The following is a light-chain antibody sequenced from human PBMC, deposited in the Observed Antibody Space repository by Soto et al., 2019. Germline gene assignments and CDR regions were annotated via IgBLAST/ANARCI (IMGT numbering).Light chain of an antibody. CDR3: QSYDSSLSGLVV. J-gene: IGLJ2*01. Sequence: QSVLTQPPSVSGAPGQRVTISCTGSSSNIGAGYDVQWYQQLPGTAPKLHIYGNSNRPSGVPDRFSCSKSGTSASLAITGLQAEDEADYYCQSYDSSLSGLVVFGEGTKVTVL. CDR1: SSNIGAGYD. CDR2: GNS. V-gene: IGLV1-40*01.